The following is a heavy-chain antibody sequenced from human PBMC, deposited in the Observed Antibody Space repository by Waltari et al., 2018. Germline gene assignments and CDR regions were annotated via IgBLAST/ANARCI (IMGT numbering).Heavy chain of an antibody. Sequence: QVQLQESGPGLVKPSETLSLTCTASGYSISSGYYWGWIRQPPGKGLEWIGSIYHSGSTYYNPSLKSRVTISVDTSKNQFSLKLSSVTAADTAVYYCARGPLWASTYYMDVWGKGTTVTISS. CDR2: IYHSGST. V-gene: IGHV4-38-2*02. CDR3: ARGPLWASTYYMDV. CDR1: GYSISSGYY. J-gene: IGHJ6*03. D-gene: IGHD3-10*01.